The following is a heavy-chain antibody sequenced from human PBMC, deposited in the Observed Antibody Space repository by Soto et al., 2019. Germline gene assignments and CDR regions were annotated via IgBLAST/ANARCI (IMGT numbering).Heavy chain of an antibody. D-gene: IGHD5-12*01. V-gene: IGHV3-33*01. CDR2: IWYDGSNK. Sequence: GGSLRLSCAASGFTFSSYGMHWVRQAPGKGLEWVAVIWYDGSNKYYADSVKGRFTISRDNSKNTLYLQMNSLRAEDTVVYYCARDPGGVATISDWFDPWGQGTLVTVSS. J-gene: IGHJ5*02. CDR3: ARDPGGVATISDWFDP. CDR1: GFTFSSYG.